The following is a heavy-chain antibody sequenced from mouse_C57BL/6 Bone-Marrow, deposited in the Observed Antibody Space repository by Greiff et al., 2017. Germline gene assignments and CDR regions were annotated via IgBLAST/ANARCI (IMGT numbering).Heavy chain of an antibody. CDR3: AKGEYGNHAGMDY. D-gene: IGHD2-10*02. CDR2: IWSGGST. CDR1: GFSLTSYG. J-gene: IGHJ4*01. V-gene: IGHV2-2*01. Sequence: VMLVESGPGLVQPSQSLSITCTVSGFSLTSYGVHWVRQSPGKGLEWLGVIWSGGSTDYNAAFISRLSISKDNSKSQVFFKMNSLQADDTAIYYCAKGEYGNHAGMDYWGQGTSVTVSS.